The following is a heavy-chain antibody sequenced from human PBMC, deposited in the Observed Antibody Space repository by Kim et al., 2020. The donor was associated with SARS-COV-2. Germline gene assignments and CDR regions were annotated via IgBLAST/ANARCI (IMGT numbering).Heavy chain of an antibody. CDR3: ARERRHYNWNENWFDP. D-gene: IGHD1-20*01. CDR2: IYYSGST. V-gene: IGHV4-59*01. J-gene: IGHJ5*02. Sequence: SETLSLTCTVSGGSISSYYWSWIRQLPGKGLEWIGYIYYSGSTNYNPSLKSRVTISVDTSKNQFSLKLSSVTAADTAVYYCARERRHYNWNENWFDPWGQGTLVTVSS. CDR1: GGSISSYY.